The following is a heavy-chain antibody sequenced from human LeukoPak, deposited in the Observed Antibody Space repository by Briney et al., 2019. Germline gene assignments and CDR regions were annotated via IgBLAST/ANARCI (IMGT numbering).Heavy chain of an antibody. J-gene: IGHJ6*03. Sequence: SVKVSCKASGGTFSSYAISWVRQAPGQGLEWMGGIIPIFGTANYAQKFQGRVTITADESTSTAYMELSSLRSEDTAVYYCATTIFGVVIPEYYYMDVWGKGTTVTVSS. D-gene: IGHD3-3*01. CDR1: GGTFSSYA. CDR2: IIPIFGTA. V-gene: IGHV1-69*13. CDR3: ATTIFGVVIPEYYYMDV.